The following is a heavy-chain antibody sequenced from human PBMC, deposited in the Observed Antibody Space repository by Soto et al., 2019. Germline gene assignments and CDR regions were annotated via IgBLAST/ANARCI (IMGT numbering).Heavy chain of an antibody. V-gene: IGHV1-58*01. CDR3: AADPYYYDSSDYYSFDQ. D-gene: IGHD3-22*01. CDR1: GFNFRTTA. Sequence: QMQLVQSGPEVRKPGTSVKVSCKASGFNFRTTAVQWVRQARGQRLEWIGWIVVGSGNTNYAQNFQERVTITLDMSPSTAYLDVSRLRSEDTAVYYCAADPYYYDSSDYYSFDQWGQGTLVTVSS. CDR2: IVVGSGNT. J-gene: IGHJ4*02.